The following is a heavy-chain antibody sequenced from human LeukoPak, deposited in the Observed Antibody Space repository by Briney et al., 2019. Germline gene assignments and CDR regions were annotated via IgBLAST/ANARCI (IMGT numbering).Heavy chain of an antibody. Sequence: ASVTVSCKASGYTFTGYYMHWVRQAPGQGLEWMGWINPNSGGTKYAQQFQGRVTMTRDTSISTAYMELSRLRSDDTAVYYCAPSDRYYFDYWGQGTLVTVSS. CDR3: APSDRYYFDY. CDR2: INPNSGGT. D-gene: IGHD3-22*01. CDR1: GYTFTGYY. V-gene: IGHV1-2*02. J-gene: IGHJ4*02.